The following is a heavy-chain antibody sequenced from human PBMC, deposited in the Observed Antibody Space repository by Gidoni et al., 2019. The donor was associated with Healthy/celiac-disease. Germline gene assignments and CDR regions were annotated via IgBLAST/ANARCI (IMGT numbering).Heavy chain of an antibody. CDR2: INHSGST. V-gene: IGHV4-34*01. CDR3: ARGPRLLRYFQH. J-gene: IGHJ1*01. CDR1: SASFSGYY. Sequence: QVQLQQWGAGLLKPSETLSLTCAVSSASFSGYYWSWIRQSPGKGLEWIGEINHSGSTNYNPSLKSRVTISVDTSKNQFSLKLSSVTAADTAVYYCARGPRLLRYFQHWGQGTLVSVSS. D-gene: IGHD2-21*02.